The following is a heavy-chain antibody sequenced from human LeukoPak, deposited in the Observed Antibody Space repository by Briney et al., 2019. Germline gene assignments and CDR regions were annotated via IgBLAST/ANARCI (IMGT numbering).Heavy chain of an antibody. CDR1: GFTFISYW. CDR2: IKQDGSEK. D-gene: IGHD6-13*01. CDR3: ARDSSSFDY. J-gene: IGHJ4*02. V-gene: IGHV3-7*01. Sequence: GGSLRLSCAASGFTFISYWRTWVGQAPGRGLEWVANIKQDGSEKYYVDSVKGRFTISRDNAKNSLYLQMNSLRAEDTAVYYCARDSSSFDYWGQGTLVTVSS.